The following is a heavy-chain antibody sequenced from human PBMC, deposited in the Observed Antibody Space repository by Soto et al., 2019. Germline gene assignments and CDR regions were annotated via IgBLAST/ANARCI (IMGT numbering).Heavy chain of an antibody. D-gene: IGHD2-2*03. Sequence: QVQLQESGPGLVKPSETLSLTCTVSGGSISSYYWSWIRQPPGKGLEWIGYIYYSGSTNYNPSLKSRVTISVDTSKNQFSLKLSSVTAADTAVYYCARVDSDWFDPWGQGTLVTVSS. CDR2: IYYSGST. V-gene: IGHV4-59*01. CDR3: ARVDSDWFDP. J-gene: IGHJ5*02. CDR1: GGSISSYY.